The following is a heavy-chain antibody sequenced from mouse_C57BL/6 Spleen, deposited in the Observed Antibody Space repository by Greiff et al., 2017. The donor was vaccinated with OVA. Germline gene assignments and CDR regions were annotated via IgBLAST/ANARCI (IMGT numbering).Heavy chain of an antibody. CDR1: GYTFTSYW. CDR3: ARRGYGKDFDY. V-gene: IGHV1-59*01. Sequence: QVQLQQPGAELVRPGTSVKLSCKASGYTFTSYWMHWVKQRPGQGLEWIGVIDPSDSYTNYNQKFKGKATLTVDTSSSTAYMQLSSLTSEDAAVYYCARRGYGKDFDYWGQGTTLTVSS. J-gene: IGHJ2*01. D-gene: IGHD1-1*01. CDR2: IDPSDSYT.